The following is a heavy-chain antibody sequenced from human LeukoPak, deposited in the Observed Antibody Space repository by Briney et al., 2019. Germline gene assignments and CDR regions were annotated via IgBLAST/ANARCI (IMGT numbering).Heavy chain of an antibody. CDR1: GGSFSGYY. J-gene: IGHJ2*01. CDR3: ARRRQYDSSLFWNFDL. V-gene: IGHV4-34*01. CDR2: INHSGST. D-gene: IGHD6-6*01. Sequence: SETLSLTCAVYGGSFSGYYWSWIRQSPGRGLEWIGEINHSGSTNYNPSLKSRVTISVDTSKNQFSLKLNSVTAADTAVYYCARRRQYDSSLFWNFDLWGRGTLVTVSS.